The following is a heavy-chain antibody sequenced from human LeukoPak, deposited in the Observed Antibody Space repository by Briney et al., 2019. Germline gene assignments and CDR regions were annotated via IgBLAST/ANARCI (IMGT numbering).Heavy chain of an antibody. Sequence: GGSLRLSCTASGFTFSSYGMSWVRQAPGKGLEWVSTNSGSGGSTYYADSVQGRFTISRDNSKNTLFLQMHSLRVEDTAVYYCAALPTGYQIFDYWGQGTLVTVSS. CDR2: NSGSGGST. V-gene: IGHV3-23*01. CDR1: GFTFSSYG. J-gene: IGHJ4*02. D-gene: IGHD3-9*01. CDR3: AALPTGYQIFDY.